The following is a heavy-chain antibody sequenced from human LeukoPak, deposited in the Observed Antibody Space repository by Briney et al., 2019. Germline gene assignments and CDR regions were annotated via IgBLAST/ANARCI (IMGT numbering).Heavy chain of an antibody. CDR3: ARDDYGDNPLDY. V-gene: IGHV3-21*01. D-gene: IGHD4-17*01. CDR2: ISSSSSYI. Sequence: PGGSLRLSCAASGFTFSSYSMNWVRQAPGKGLEWVSSISSSSSYIYYADSVKGRFTISRDNAKNSLYLRMNSLRAEDTAVYYCARDDYGDNPLDYWGQGTLVTVSS. J-gene: IGHJ4*02. CDR1: GFTFSSYS.